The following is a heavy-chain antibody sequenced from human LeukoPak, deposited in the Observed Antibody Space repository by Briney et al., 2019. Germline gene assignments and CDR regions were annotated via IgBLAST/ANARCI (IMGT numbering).Heavy chain of an antibody. D-gene: IGHD1-26*01. CDR1: GCTFSSYA. V-gene: IGHV1-69*13. J-gene: IGHJ3*02. Sequence: SVKVSCKASGCTFSSYAISWVRQAPGQGLEWMGGIIPIFGTANYAQKFQGRVTITADESTSTAYMELSSLRSEDTAVYYCARPRVGPWAFDIWGQGTMVTVSS. CDR2: IIPIFGTA. CDR3: ARPRVGPWAFDI.